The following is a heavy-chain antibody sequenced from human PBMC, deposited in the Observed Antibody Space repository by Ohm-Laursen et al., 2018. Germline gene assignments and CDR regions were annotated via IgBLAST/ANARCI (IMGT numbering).Heavy chain of an antibody. CDR2: INHSGST. J-gene: IGHJ6*02. CDR1: GGSFSGYY. D-gene: IGHD1-26*01. Sequence: SETLSLTCAVYGGSFSGYYWSWIRQPPGKGLEWIGEINHSGSTNYNPSLKGRVTISVDTSKNQFSLKLSSVTAADTAVYYCARVALSGSYFYYYSMDVWGQGTTVTVSS. CDR3: ARVALSGSYFYYYSMDV. V-gene: IGHV4-34*01.